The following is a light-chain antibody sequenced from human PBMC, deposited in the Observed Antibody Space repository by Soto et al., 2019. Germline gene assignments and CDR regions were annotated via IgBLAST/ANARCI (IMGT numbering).Light chain of an antibody. CDR2: GAS. CDR3: QQSDSTPPT. CDR1: QSIGSY. V-gene: IGKV1-39*01. J-gene: IGKJ5*01. Sequence: DIQMTQSPASLSASVGDRVTLTCRASQSIGSYLNWYQHKPGKAPKLLIYGASNLQSGVPSRFSGSGSGTDFTLPISSLQPEDFATYYCQQSDSTPPTFGQGTRLEIK.